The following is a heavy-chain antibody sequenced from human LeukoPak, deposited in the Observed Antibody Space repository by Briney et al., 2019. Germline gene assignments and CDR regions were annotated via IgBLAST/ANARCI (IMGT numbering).Heavy chain of an antibody. CDR2: IIPIFGTA. V-gene: IGHV1-69*13. Sequence: ASVKVSCKASGGTFSSYAISWVRQAPGQGLEWVGGIIPIFGTANYAQKFQGRVTITADESTSTAYMELSSLRSEDTAVYYCARWRYCSSTSCSNTCYYYGMDVWGQGATVTVSS. D-gene: IGHD2-2*01. J-gene: IGHJ6*02. CDR1: GGTFSSYA. CDR3: ARWRYCSSTSCSNTCYYYGMDV.